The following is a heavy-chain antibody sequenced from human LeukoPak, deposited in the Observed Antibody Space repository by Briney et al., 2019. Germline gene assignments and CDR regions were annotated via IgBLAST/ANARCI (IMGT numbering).Heavy chain of an antibody. CDR2: INHSGST. D-gene: IGHD3-3*01. CDR3: ARGPYYDFWSGYYTPFDY. V-gene: IGHV4-34*01. Sequence: PSETLSLTCAVYGGSFSGYYWSWIRQPPGKGLEWIGEINHSGSTNYNPSLKGRVTISVDTSKNQFSLKLSSVTAADTAVYYCARGPYYDFWSGYYTPFDYWGQGTLVTVSS. CDR1: GGSFSGYY. J-gene: IGHJ4*02.